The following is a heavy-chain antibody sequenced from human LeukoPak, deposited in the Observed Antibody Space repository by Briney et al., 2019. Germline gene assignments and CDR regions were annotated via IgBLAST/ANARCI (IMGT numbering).Heavy chain of an antibody. CDR3: AKPPKLRYLTPPLYYFDY. Sequence: SGGSLRLSCAASGFTVSSNYMNWVRQAPGKGLEWVSVIYGGGNIYYADSVKGRFTVSRDNSKNTLYLQMNSLRAEDTAVYYCAKPPKLRYLTPPLYYFDYWGQGTLVTVSS. D-gene: IGHD3-9*01. CDR1: GFTVSSNY. J-gene: IGHJ4*02. V-gene: IGHV3-53*01. CDR2: IYGGGNI.